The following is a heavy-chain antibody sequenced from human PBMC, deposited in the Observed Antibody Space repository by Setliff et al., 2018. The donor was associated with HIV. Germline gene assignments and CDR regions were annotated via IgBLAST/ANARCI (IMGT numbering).Heavy chain of an antibody. CDR3: ARTRGYSYGTLAGFDY. V-gene: IGHV4-59*01. J-gene: IGHJ4*01. D-gene: IGHD5-18*01. CDR1: GGYMSGYY. Sequence: PSETLSLTCTVSGGYMSGYYWSWIRQPPGKGLEWIGYIYIDGTPNYNPSLESRVAMSVDTSKQQFSLEVSSVTAADTAVYYCARTRGYSYGTLAGFDYWGRGSLVTVS. CDR2: IYIDGTP.